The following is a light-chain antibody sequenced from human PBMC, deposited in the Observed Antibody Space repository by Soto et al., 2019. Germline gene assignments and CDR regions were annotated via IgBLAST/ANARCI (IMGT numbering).Light chain of an antibody. CDR1: QSVSSY. CDR3: QQRSNWIT. J-gene: IGKJ5*01. V-gene: IGKV3-11*01. CDR2: DAF. Sequence: EIVLTQSPATLSLSPGERATLSCRASQSVSSYLAWYQQKPGQAPRLLIYDAFNRATGIPARFSGSGSGTDFTLTISSLESEDFAVYYCQQRSNWITFGQGTRLE.